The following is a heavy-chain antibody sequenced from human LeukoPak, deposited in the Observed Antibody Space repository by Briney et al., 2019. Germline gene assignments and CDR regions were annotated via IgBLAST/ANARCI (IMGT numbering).Heavy chain of an antibody. CDR3: ARDHGGYDTQNWFDP. CDR2: IYFRGST. D-gene: IGHD3-22*01. CDR1: GGSISSSSYY. V-gene: IGHV4-39*02. Sequence: PSETLSLTCTVSGGSISSSSYYWGWIRQPPGKGLEWIGSIYFRGSTYYNPSLKSRVTISVDTSRNQFSLQLSSVTAADTAVYYCARDHGGYDTQNWFDPWGQGTLVTVSS. J-gene: IGHJ5*02.